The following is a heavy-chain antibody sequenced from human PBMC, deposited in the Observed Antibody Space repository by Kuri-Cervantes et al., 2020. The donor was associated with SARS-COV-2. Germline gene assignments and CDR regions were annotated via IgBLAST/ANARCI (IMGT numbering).Heavy chain of an antibody. CDR2: IYTSGST. D-gene: IGHD3-3*01. V-gene: IGHV4-61*09. CDR3: KVVEYDSFYYYMDV. J-gene: IGHJ6*03. Sequence: SETLSLTCTVSGGSISSGSYYWSWIRQPAGKGLEWIGHIYTSGSTNYNPSLKSRVTMSVDTSKNQFSLKLSSVTAADTAVYYCKVVEYDSFYYYMDVWGKGTTVTDSS. CDR1: GGSISSGSYY.